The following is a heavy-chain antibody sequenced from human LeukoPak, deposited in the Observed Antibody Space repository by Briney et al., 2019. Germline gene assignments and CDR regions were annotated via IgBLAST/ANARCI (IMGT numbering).Heavy chain of an antibody. Sequence: SETLSLTCTVSAGSISIYSWNWIRQAPGKSLEWIGYIHYSGSTNYNPSLKSRVTMSGDTSRNQFSLKLSSVTAADTAVYYCARQGDGYNYFDYWGQGTLVTVSS. J-gene: IGHJ4*02. V-gene: IGHV4-59*08. CDR1: AGSISIYS. CDR3: ARQGDGYNYFDY. D-gene: IGHD5-24*01. CDR2: IHYSGST.